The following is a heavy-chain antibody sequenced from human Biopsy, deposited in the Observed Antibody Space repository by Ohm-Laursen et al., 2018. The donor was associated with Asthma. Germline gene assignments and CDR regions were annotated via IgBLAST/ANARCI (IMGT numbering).Heavy chain of an antibody. CDR2: INSVFGTT. CDR3: ARKAGACMSRTCYSLDV. D-gene: IGHD2-15*01. CDR1: GGTFNTYV. Sequence: SSVKLSCKSLGGTFNTYVVGWVRQAPRQGLEWMGGINSVFGTTTYPQNFQDRVTSTADDSTSTVDMELSSLRSEDTAVYYCARKAGACMSRTCYSLDVWGQGTLVTVSS. J-gene: IGHJ4*02. V-gene: IGHV1-69*01.